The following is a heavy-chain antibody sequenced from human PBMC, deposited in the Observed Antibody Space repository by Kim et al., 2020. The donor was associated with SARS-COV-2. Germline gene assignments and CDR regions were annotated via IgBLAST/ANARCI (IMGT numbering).Heavy chain of an antibody. V-gene: IGHV4-34*01. D-gene: IGHD3-10*01. CDR2: INHSGST. J-gene: IGHJ5*02. CDR1: GGSFSGYY. Sequence: SETLSLTCAVYGGSFSGYYWSWIRQSPGKGREWIGEINHSGSTNYNPSLKSRVTIEVDTSKNQFSLKLSSVTAADTAVYYCARGKKSRLYYYGSGSYYLDWFDPWGQGTLVTVSS. CDR3: ARGKKSRLYYYGSGSYYLDWFDP.